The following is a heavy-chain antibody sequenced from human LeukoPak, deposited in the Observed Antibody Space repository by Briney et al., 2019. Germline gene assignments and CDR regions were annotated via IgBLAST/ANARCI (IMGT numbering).Heavy chain of an antibody. CDR2: IRYDGSNK. V-gene: IGHV3-30*02. J-gene: IGHJ4*02. Sequence: GGSLRLSCAASGFTFSSYGMHWVRQAPGKGLEWVTFIRYDGSNKYYADSVKGRFTISRDNSKNTLYLQMNSLRAEDTAVYYCAKDRDPYDSSGYGLFDYWGREPWSPSPQ. CDR3: AKDRDPYDSSGYGLFDY. D-gene: IGHD3-22*01. CDR1: GFTFSSYG.